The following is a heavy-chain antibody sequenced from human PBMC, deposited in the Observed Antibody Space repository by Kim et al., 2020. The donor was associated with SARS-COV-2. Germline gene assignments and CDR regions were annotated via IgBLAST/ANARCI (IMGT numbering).Heavy chain of an antibody. Sequence: GGSLRLSCAASGFTFSDYYMSWIRQAPGKGLEWVSYISSSGSTIYYADSVKGRFTISRDNAKTSLYLQMNSLRAEDTAMYYCARVRGAAGPFYYYYYGMDVWVQGTTVTVSS. V-gene: IGHV3-11*01. J-gene: IGHJ6*02. CDR1: GFTFSDYY. CDR3: ARVRGAAGPFYYYYYGMDV. D-gene: IGHD6-13*01. CDR2: ISSSGSTI.